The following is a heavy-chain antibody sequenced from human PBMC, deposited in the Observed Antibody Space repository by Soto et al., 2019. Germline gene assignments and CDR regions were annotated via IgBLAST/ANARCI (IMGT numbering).Heavy chain of an antibody. CDR2: INHSGST. Sequence: QVQLQQWGAGLLKPSETLSLTCAVYGGSFSGYYWSWIRQPPGKGLEWIGEINHSGSTNYNPSLKSRVTISLDTSKNQFSLKLSSVTAADTAVYYCARAFYNGNYYFDYWGQGTLVTFSS. CDR1: GGSFSGYY. CDR3: ARAFYNGNYYFDY. J-gene: IGHJ4*02. V-gene: IGHV4-34*01. D-gene: IGHD1-1*01.